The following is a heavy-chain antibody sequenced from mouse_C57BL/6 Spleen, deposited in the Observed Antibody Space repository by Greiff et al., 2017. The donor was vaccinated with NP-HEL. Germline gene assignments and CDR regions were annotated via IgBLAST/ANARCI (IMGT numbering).Heavy chain of an antibody. CDR2: IDPETGGT. D-gene: IGHD1-1*01. CDR3: TRRIYYGAMDY. V-gene: IGHV1-15*01. CDR1: GYTFTDYE. J-gene: IGHJ4*01. Sequence: VQLKESGAELVRPGASVTLSCKASGYTFTDYEMHWVKQTPVHGLEWIGAIDPETGGTAYNQKFKGKAILTADKSSSTAYMELRSLTSEDSAVYYCTRRIYYGAMDYWGQGTSVTVSS.